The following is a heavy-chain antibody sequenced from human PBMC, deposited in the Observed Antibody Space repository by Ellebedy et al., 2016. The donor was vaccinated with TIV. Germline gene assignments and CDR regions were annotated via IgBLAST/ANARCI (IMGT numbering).Heavy chain of an antibody. D-gene: IGHD6-19*01. CDR3: TTEAGGSSGWSPFDY. CDR1: GFTFSNAW. Sequence: GESLKISCAASGFTFSNAWMNWVRQAPGKGLEWVGRIKSKTDGGTTDYAAPAKGRFTISRDDSKNTLYLQMNSLKTEDTAVYYCTTEAGGSSGWSPFDYWGQGTLVTVSS. CDR2: IKSKTDGGTT. V-gene: IGHV3-15*07. J-gene: IGHJ4*02.